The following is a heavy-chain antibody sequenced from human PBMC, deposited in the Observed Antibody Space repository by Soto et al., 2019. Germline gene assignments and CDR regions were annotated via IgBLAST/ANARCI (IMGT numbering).Heavy chain of an antibody. CDR1: GYTFTSYG. V-gene: IGHV1-18*01. CDR2: ISAYDGNT. CDR3: ARDRGIAARRAWAFDI. J-gene: IGHJ3*02. D-gene: IGHD6-6*01. Sequence: ASVKVSCKASGYTFTSYGISWVRQAPGQGLEWMGWISAYDGNTSYAQKLQGRVTMTRDTSTSTVYMELSSLRSEDTAVYYCARDRGIAARRAWAFDIWGQGTMVTVS.